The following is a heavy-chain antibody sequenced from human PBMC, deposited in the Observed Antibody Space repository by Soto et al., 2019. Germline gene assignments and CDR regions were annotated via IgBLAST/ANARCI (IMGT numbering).Heavy chain of an antibody. D-gene: IGHD3-10*01. J-gene: IGHJ4*02. CDR3: VLWFGELLPLDY. Sequence: ASVKVSCKASGYTFTSYYMHWVRQAPGQGLEWMGIINPSGGSTSYAQKFQGRVTMTRDTSTSTAYMELSRLRSDDTAVYYCVLWFGELLPLDYWGQGTLVTVSS. CDR2: INPSGGST. V-gene: IGHV1-46*01. CDR1: GYTFTSYY.